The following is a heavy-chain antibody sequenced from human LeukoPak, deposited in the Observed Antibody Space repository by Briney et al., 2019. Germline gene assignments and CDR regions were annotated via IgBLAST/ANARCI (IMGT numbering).Heavy chain of an antibody. V-gene: IGHV2-5*01. D-gene: IGHD4-17*01. CDR3: VHRTMVTSVDH. CDR1: GFSLTSNAVA. CDR2: IYGSDGK. J-gene: IGHJ4*02. Sequence: SGPTLVKPTQTLTLTFTFSGFSLTSNAVAVGLVRQPPGKALEWLTFIYGSDGKRYSPSLECRLTITKDNSKNEVVLTMTDMDYVDTATYYCVHRTMVTSVDHWGQGILVTVSS.